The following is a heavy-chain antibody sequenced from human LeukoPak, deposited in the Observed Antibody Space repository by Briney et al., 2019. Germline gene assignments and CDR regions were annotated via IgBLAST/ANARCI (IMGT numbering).Heavy chain of an antibody. V-gene: IGHV1-2*02. CDR1: GYTFTGYY. CDR3: ARGTRRIVVVVAATNWFDP. D-gene: IGHD2-15*01. Sequence: ASVKVSCKASGYTFTGYYMHWVRQATGQGLEWMGWINPNSGGTNYAQKFQGRVTMTRDTSISTAYMELSRLRSDDTAVYYCARGTRRIVVVVAATNWFDPWGQGTLVTVSS. J-gene: IGHJ5*02. CDR2: INPNSGGT.